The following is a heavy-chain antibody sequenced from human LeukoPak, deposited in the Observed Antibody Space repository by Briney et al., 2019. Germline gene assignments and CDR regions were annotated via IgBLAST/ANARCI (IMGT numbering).Heavy chain of an antibody. J-gene: IGHJ4*02. CDR1: GFTFSSYA. CDR3: AKDRYSYAFEYSDS. V-gene: IGHV3-30-3*01. Sequence: GGSLRLSCAASGFTFSSYAMHWVRQAPGKGLEWVAVISYDGSNKYYADSVKGRFTISRDNSKNTLSLQVSSLRTEDTAVYYCAKDRYSYAFEYSDSWGQGTLVTVSS. CDR2: ISYDGSNK. D-gene: IGHD5-18*01.